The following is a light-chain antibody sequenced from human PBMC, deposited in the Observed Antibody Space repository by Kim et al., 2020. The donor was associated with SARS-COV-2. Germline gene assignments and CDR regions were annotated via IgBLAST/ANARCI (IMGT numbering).Light chain of an antibody. V-gene: IGKV3-20*01. J-gene: IGKJ1*01. CDR2: GAS. CDR1: QSVSSSY. Sequence: TLSLSPGERATLSCRASQSVSSSYLAWYQQKPGQAPRLLIYGASSRATGIPDRFSGSGSGTDFTLTISRLEPEDFALYYCQLRWTFGQGTKVEIK. CDR3: QLRWT.